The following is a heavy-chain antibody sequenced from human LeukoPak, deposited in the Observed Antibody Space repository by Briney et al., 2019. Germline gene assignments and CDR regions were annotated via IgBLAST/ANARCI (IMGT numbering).Heavy chain of an antibody. CDR3: ASGYRFRN. CDR1: GYPFTDYY. J-gene: IGHJ4*02. D-gene: IGHD5-18*01. CDR2: INPNRGGT. V-gene: IGHV1-2*02. Sequence: ASVKVSCKASGYPFTDYYMHWVRQAPGQGLEWMGWINPNRGGTDYAQKFQGRVTMTRDTSISTAYMELSRLRYDDTAVYYCASGYRFRNWGQGSLVTVSS.